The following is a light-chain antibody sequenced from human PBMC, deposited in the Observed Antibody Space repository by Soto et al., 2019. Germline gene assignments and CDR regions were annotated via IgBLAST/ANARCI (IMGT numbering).Light chain of an antibody. CDR3: QQYNSYSL. CDR1: QSISSW. CDR2: DAS. Sequence: DIQMTQSPSTLSASVGDRVTITCRASQSISSWLAWYQQKPGKAPKLLIYDASSLESGVPARFSGSGSGTEFTLTISSLQPADFATYYCQQYNSYSLFGQRTKLESK. J-gene: IGKJ2*01. V-gene: IGKV1-5*01.